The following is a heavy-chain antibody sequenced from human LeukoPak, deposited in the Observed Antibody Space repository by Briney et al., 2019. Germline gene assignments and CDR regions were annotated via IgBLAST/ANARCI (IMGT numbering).Heavy chain of an antibody. J-gene: IGHJ4*02. V-gene: IGHV4-59*01. D-gene: IGHD3-9*01. CDR2: IYYSGST. Sequence: SETLSLTCAVSGGSINSYYWSWIRQPPGKGLEWIGYIYYSGSTNYNPSLKSRVTISVDTSKNQFSLKLSSATAADTAVYYCARSQTYYDILTGYYPGKLDYWGQGTLVTVSS. CDR3: ARSQTYYDILTGYYPGKLDY. CDR1: GGSINSYY.